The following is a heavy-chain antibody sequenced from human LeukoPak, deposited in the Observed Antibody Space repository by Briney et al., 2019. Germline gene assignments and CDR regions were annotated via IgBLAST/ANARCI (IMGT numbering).Heavy chain of an antibody. CDR1: GYTFTSYY. V-gene: IGHV1-2*02. CDR2: INPNSGGT. J-gene: IGHJ2*01. CDR3: ARHPGKVTNDWYFDL. D-gene: IGHD4-23*01. Sequence: GASVKVSCAASGYTFTSYYMHWVRQAPGQGLEWMGWINPNSGGTNYAQKFQGRVTMTRDTSITTAYMELSRLSSDDTAVYYCARHPGKVTNDWYFDLWGRGTLVTVSS.